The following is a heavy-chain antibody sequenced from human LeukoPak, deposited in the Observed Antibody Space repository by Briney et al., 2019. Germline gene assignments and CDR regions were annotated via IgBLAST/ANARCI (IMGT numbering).Heavy chain of an antibody. CDR3: AKDSYDFWSGYYRPRGNYWYFDL. CDR1: GFTFSSYA. D-gene: IGHD3-3*01. V-gene: IGHV3-30-3*01. J-gene: IGHJ2*01. CDR2: ISYDGSNN. Sequence: PGGSLRLSCAASGFTFSSYAMHWVRQAPGRGLEWVAVISYDGSNNYYADSVKGRFTISRDNSKNTLYLQMNSLRAEDTAVYYCAKDSYDFWSGYYRPRGNYWYFDLWGRGTLVTVSS.